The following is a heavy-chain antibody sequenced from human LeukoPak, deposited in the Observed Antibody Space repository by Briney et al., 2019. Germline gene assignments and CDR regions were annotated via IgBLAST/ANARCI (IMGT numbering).Heavy chain of an antibody. CDR2: VYTSGIT. Sequence: PSETLSLTCTVSGGFINSYYWSWIRQPAGKGLEWIGRVYTSGITNYNPSLKSRITMSVDTSKNQFSLKLTSVTAADTAVYYCARHNGFDRGYYYSMDVWGKGTTVTLSS. V-gene: IGHV4-4*07. CDR3: ARHNGFDRGYYYSMDV. D-gene: IGHD3-9*01. CDR1: GGFINSYY. J-gene: IGHJ6*03.